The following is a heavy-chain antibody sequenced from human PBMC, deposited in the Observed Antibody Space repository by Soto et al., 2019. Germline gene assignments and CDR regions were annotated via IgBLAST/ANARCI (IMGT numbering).Heavy chain of an antibody. CDR2: INPNSGGT. CDR1: GYTFTGYY. Sequence: ASVKVSCKASGYTFTGYYMHWVRQAPGQGLVWMGWINPNSGGTNYAQKFQGWVTMTRDTSISTAYMELSRLRSDDTAVYYCATDYYDSSGYGMDVWGQGTTVTVSS. J-gene: IGHJ6*02. CDR3: ATDYYDSSGYGMDV. V-gene: IGHV1-2*04. D-gene: IGHD3-22*01.